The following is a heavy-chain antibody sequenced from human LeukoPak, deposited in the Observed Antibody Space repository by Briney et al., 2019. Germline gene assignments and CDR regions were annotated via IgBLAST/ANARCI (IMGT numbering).Heavy chain of an antibody. J-gene: IGHJ6*02. CDR1: GYTFTSYD. Sequence: GASVKVSCKASGYTFTSYDINWVRQATGQGLEWMGWMNPNSGNTGYAQKFQGRVTMTRDTSISTAYMELSRLRSDDTAVYYCARGGIVVVPAADYYYYGMDVWGQGTTVTVSS. CDR3: ARGGIVVVPAADYYYYGMDV. CDR2: MNPNSGNT. V-gene: IGHV1-8*01. D-gene: IGHD2-2*01.